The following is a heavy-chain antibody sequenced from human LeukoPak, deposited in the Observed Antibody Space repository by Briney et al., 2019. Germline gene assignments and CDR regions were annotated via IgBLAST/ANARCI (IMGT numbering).Heavy chain of an antibody. CDR2: INPSGGST. J-gene: IGHJ2*01. Sequence: ASVKVSCKASGYTFTSYYMLWVRQAPGQGLEWMGIINPSGGSTSYARKFQGRVTMTRDTSTSTVYMELSSLRSEDTAVYYCARVISGTGSYDTRDWYFDLWGRGTLVTVSS. V-gene: IGHV1-46*01. CDR3: ARVISGTGSYDTRDWYFDL. D-gene: IGHD3-10*01. CDR1: GYTFTSYY.